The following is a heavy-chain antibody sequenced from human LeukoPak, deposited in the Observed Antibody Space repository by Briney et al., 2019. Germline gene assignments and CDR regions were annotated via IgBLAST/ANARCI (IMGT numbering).Heavy chain of an antibody. J-gene: IGHJ4*02. Sequence: PGGSLRLSCAASGFTFSIYDMHWVRQAPGKGLEWVAVISYDGSNKYYADSVKGRFTISRDNAKKSLYLQMNSLRAEDTAVYYCASTVVGHMNDYWGQGTLVTVSS. CDR2: ISYDGSNK. CDR3: ASTVVGHMNDY. D-gene: IGHD6-19*01. CDR1: GFTFSIYD. V-gene: IGHV3-30*03.